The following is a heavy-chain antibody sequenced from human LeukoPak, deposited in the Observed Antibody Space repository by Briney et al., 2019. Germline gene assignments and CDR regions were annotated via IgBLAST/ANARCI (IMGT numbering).Heavy chain of an antibody. Sequence: PSQTLSLTCTVSGGSISSGSYYWSWIRQPAGKGLEWIGRIYTSGSTNYNPSLKSRVTVSVDTSKNQFSLKPSSVTAADTAVYYCARDPAAKDAFDIWGQGTMVTVSS. CDR1: GGSISSGSYY. CDR3: ARDPAAKDAFDI. V-gene: IGHV4-61*02. D-gene: IGHD2-2*01. CDR2: IYTSGST. J-gene: IGHJ3*02.